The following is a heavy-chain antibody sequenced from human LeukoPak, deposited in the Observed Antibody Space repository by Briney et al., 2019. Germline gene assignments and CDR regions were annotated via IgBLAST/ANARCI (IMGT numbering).Heavy chain of an antibody. CDR2: INHSGST. CDR1: GGSFSGYY. V-gene: IGHV4-34*01. J-gene: IGHJ4*02. CDR3: ARGRDDSSGWVKYYFDY. D-gene: IGHD3-22*01. Sequence: SETLSLTCAVYGGSFSGYYWSWIRQPPGKGLEWIGEINHSGSTNYNPSLKSRVTISVDTSKNQFSLKLSSVTAADTAVYYFARGRDDSSGWVKYYFDYWGQGTLVTVSS.